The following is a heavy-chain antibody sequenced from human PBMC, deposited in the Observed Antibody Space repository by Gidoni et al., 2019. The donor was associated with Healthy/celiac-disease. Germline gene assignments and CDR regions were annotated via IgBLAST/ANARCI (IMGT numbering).Heavy chain of an antibody. V-gene: IGHV4-34*01. CDR3: ASGRALIAARHADFDY. CDR2: IKHSGST. Sequence: QVQLQQWGAGLLKPSETLSLTCAVYGGSFSGYYWSWIRQPPGKGLEWLGEIKHSGSTNYNPSLKSRVTISVDTSKNQFSLKLSSVTAADTAVYYCASGRALIAARHADFDYWGQGTLVTVSS. CDR1: GGSFSGYY. J-gene: IGHJ4*02. D-gene: IGHD6-6*01.